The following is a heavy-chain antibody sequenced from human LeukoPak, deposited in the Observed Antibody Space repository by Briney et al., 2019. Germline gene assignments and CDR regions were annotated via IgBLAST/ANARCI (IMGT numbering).Heavy chain of an antibody. V-gene: IGHV1-18*01. CDR3: AREPYSSSSDY. CDR2: ISPYNGNT. J-gene: IGHJ4*02. CDR1: GYTFTSYG. D-gene: IGHD6-6*01. Sequence: GASVEVSCKATGYTFTSYGITWVRQAPGQGLEWMGWISPYNGNTNYAQKLQGRVTMTTDTSTSTAYMELRSLRSDDTAVYYCAREPYSSSSDYWGQGTLVTVSS.